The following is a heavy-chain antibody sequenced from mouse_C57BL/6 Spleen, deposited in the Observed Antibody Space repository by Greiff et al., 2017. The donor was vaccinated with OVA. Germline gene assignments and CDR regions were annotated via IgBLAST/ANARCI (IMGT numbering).Heavy chain of an antibody. D-gene: IGHD4-1*01. V-gene: IGHV1-26*01. CDR3: ARDWEDAY. CDR2: INPNNGGT. Sequence: VQLQQSGPELVKPGASVKISCKASGYTFTDYYMNWVKQSHGKSLEWIGDINPNNGGTSYNQKFKGKATLTVDKSSSTAYMELRSLTSEDSAVYYCARDWEDAYWGQGTLVTVSA. CDR1: GYTFTDYY. J-gene: IGHJ3*01.